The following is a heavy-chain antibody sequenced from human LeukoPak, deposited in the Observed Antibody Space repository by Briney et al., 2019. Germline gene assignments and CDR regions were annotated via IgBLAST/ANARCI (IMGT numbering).Heavy chain of an antibody. V-gene: IGHV1-69*05. D-gene: IGHD6-13*01. CDR3: ARGSYRSSWYELNWFDP. CDR2: IIPIFGTA. CDR1: GGTFSSYA. J-gene: IGHJ5*02. Sequence: SVKVSCKASGGTFSSYAISWVRQAPGQGLEWMGRIIPIFGTANHAQKFQGRVTITTDESTSTAYMELSSLRSEDTAVYYCARGSYRSSWYELNWFDPWGQGTLVTVSS.